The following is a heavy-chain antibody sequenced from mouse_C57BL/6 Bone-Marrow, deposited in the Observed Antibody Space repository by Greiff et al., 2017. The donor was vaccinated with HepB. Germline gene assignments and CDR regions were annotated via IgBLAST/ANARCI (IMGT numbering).Heavy chain of an antibody. CDR3: ARVHYYGSSYGYYYAMDY. CDR2: IHPNSGST. Sequence: QVQLQQPGAELVKPGASVKLSCKASGYTFTSYWMHWVKQRPGQGLEWIGMIHPNSGSTNYNEKFKSKATLTVDKSSSTAYMQLSSLTSEDSAVYFCARVHYYGSSYGYYYAMDYWGQGTSVTVSS. J-gene: IGHJ4*01. CDR1: GYTFTSYW. V-gene: IGHV1-64*01. D-gene: IGHD1-1*01.